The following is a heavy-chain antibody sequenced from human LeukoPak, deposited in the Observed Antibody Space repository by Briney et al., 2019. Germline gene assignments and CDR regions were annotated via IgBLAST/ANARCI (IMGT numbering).Heavy chain of an antibody. CDR3: ARSGGYDSRWFDP. CDR1: AGSFSGYY. D-gene: IGHD5-12*01. V-gene: IGHV4-34*01. CDR2: INHSGST. J-gene: IGHJ5*02. Sequence: SQSRSLTCAVYAGSFSGYYWSWIRHPPRKEREWIGEINHSGSTNYTPSLTSRVTISVDTSKNQFSLKLSSVTAADTAVYYCARSGGYDSRWFDPWGQGTLVTVSS.